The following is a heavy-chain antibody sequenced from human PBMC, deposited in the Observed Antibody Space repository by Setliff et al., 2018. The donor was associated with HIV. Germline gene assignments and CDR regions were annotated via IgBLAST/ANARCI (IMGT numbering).Heavy chain of an antibody. D-gene: IGHD4-4*01. V-gene: IGHV3-23*01. Sequence: LRLSCAASGFTFSNYAMSWVRQAPGKGLEWVSIISASGGSTYYADSVKGRFTISRDKSKNTLYLQMNSLRAEDTAVYYCVRDITTCWDVWGQGTTVTVSS. CDR3: VRDITTCWDV. J-gene: IGHJ6*02. CDR1: GFTFSNYA. CDR2: ISASGGST.